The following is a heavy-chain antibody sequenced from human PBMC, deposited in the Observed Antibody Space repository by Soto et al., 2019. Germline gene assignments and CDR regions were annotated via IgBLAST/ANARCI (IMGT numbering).Heavy chain of an antibody. Sequence: EVQLVESGGGLVQPGGSLRLSCAASGFTFSNYWMTWVRQAPGKGLEWVANIIKDGSEKYYVDSVKGRFTISRDNAKNSLYLAMNSLKVEDTAVYYCARDWGGLGYWGQGTLVTVSS. V-gene: IGHV3-7*03. CDR3: ARDWGGLGY. D-gene: IGHD3-10*01. CDR2: IIKDGSEK. J-gene: IGHJ4*02. CDR1: GFTFSNYW.